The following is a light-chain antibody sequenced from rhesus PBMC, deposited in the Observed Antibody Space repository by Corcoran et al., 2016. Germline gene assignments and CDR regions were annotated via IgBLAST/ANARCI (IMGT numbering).Light chain of an antibody. V-gene: IGKV1S3*01. CDR2: YTT. Sequence: DIQMTQSPSSLSASVGDTVTITCRASQGISNYLAWYQQKPGKAPKPLIYYTTNLLSGVPSRFSGNGSETDFTLTISRLQPEDFATYYCQQHNRYPWTVGQGTKVEIK. CDR1: QGISNY. J-gene: IGKJ1*01. CDR3: QQHNRYPWT.